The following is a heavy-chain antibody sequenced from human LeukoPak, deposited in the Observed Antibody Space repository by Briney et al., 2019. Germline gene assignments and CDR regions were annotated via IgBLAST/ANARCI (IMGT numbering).Heavy chain of an antibody. J-gene: IGHJ4*02. V-gene: IGHV1-8*03. CDR1: VYTFTGYD. CDR3: ARRSAWYLDS. CDR2: MNANSGNT. Sequence: ASVKVSCKASVYTFTGYDINWVRQATAQGLEWMGWMNANSGNTDYAQKFQGRVTITRNTSISTAYMELSSLRSEDTAVYYCARRSAWYLDSWGQGTLVTVSS. D-gene: IGHD6-19*01.